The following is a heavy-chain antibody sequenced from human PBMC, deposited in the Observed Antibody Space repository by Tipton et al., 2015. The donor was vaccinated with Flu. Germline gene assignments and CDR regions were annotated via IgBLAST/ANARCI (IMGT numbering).Heavy chain of an antibody. CDR1: GYPISSDSYY. J-gene: IGHJ1*01. CDR3: ARYTSSWDPPRD. Sequence: TLSLTCTVSGYPISSDSYYWSWIRQPAGKGLEWIGRIYTSGSTNYNPSLKSRVTISLDTSKNQFSLKLSSVTAADTAVYYCARYTSSWDPPRDWGQGTLVTVSS. V-gene: IGHV4-61*02. D-gene: IGHD6-13*01. CDR2: IYTSGST.